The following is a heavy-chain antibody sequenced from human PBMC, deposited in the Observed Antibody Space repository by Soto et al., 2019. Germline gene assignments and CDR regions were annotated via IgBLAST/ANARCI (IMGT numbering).Heavy chain of an antibody. CDR2: INHSGST. Sequence: KASETLSLTCAVYGGSFSGYYWSWIRQPPGKGLEWIGEINHSGSTNYNPSFKSRVTISVDTSKNQFSLKLSSVTAADTAVYYCARGLKQWLVLIWFDPWGQGTLVTVSS. J-gene: IGHJ5*02. CDR3: ARGLKQWLVLIWFDP. CDR1: GGSFSGYY. V-gene: IGHV4-34*01. D-gene: IGHD6-19*01.